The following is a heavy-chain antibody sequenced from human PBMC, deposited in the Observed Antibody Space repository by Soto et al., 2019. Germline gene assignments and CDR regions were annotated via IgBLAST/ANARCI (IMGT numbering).Heavy chain of an antibody. V-gene: IGHV5-51*01. Sequence: PGESLKISCKGSGYSFTSYWIGWVRQMPGKGLEWMGIIYPGDSDTRYSPSFQGQVTISADKSISAAYLQWSSLKASDTAMYYCARRYESSGWDNRYYYYYGMDVWGQGTTVTVYS. D-gene: IGHD6-19*01. CDR1: GYSFTSYW. CDR2: IYPGDSDT. J-gene: IGHJ6*02. CDR3: ARRYESSGWDNRYYYYYGMDV.